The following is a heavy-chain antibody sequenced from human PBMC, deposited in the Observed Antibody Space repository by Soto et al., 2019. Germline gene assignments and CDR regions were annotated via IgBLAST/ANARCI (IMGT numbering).Heavy chain of an antibody. Sequence: ASVTVSCKASGYTFTSYAMHWVRQAPGQRLEWMGWINAGNGNTKYSQKFQGRVTITRDTSASTAYMELSSLRSEDTAVYYCARDKRRITIFGVVRFYGMDVWGQGTTVTVSS. CDR2: INAGNGNT. V-gene: IGHV1-3*01. J-gene: IGHJ6*02. CDR1: GYTFTSYA. CDR3: ARDKRRITIFGVVRFYGMDV. D-gene: IGHD3-3*01.